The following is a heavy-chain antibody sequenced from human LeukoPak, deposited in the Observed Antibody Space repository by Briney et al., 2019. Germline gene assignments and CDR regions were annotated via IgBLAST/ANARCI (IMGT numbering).Heavy chain of an antibody. J-gene: IGHJ6*02. D-gene: IGHD6-19*01. V-gene: IGHV4-39*07. CDR2: IYYTGTT. CDR3: ATSSPRIAVAGDYYYYGMDV. Sequence: SETLSLTCTVSGGSISSPNNYWGWIRQPPGKGLEWIGTIYYTGTTYYNPSLTSRVTMSVDTSRNQFSLKLSSVTAADTAVYYCATSSPRIAVAGDYYYYGMDVWGQGTTVTVSS. CDR1: GGSISSPNNY.